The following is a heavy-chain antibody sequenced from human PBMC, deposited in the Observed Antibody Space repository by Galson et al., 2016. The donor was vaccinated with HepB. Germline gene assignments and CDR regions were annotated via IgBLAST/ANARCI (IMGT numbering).Heavy chain of an antibody. J-gene: IGHJ4*02. CDR3: ARDRDWAFDY. V-gene: IGHV3-48*02. CDR2: ISINSDNK. CDR1: GFPFTSFS. D-gene: IGHD3/OR15-3a*01. Sequence: SLRLSCAASGFPFTSFSMNWVRQAPGKGLEWVSYISINSDNKRYIDSVMGRFIISRDNVRNSMYRQMNSLRDEDTAVYYCARDRDWAFDYWGQGVLVTVSS.